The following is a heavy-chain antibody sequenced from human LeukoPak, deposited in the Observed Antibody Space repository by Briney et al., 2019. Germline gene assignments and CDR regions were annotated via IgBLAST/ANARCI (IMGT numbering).Heavy chain of an antibody. CDR2: INHSGST. CDR1: GGSFSGYY. CDR3: ARGRSYYDSSGYKQTNFDP. V-gene: IGHV4-34*01. J-gene: IGHJ5*02. D-gene: IGHD3-22*01. Sequence: PSETLSLTCAVYGGSFSGYYWSWIRQPPGKGLEWIGEINHSGSTNYNPSLKSRVTISVDTSKNQFSLKLSSVTAADTAVYYCARGRSYYDSSGYKQTNFDPWGQGTLVTVSS.